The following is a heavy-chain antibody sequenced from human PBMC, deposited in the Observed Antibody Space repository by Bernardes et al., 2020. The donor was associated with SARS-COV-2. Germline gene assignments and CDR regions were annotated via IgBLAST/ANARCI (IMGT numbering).Heavy chain of an antibody. D-gene: IGHD6-13*01. CDR2: IFHSGRT. Sequence: SETLSLTCTVTGDSINTGSYFWSWIRQPPGKGLEWIGYIFHSGRTFNNPSLESRVTISVDTSKNQFSLKLSSVTAADTAVYYCARGTHSSSWRYYYYYGMDVWGQGTTVTVSS. CDR1: GDSINTGSYF. V-gene: IGHV4-30-4*01. J-gene: IGHJ6*02. CDR3: ARGTHSSSWRYYYYYGMDV.